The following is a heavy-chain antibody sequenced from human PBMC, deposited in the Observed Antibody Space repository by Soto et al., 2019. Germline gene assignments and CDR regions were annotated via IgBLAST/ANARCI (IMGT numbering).Heavy chain of an antibody. D-gene: IGHD6-19*01. J-gene: IGHJ4*02. V-gene: IGHV3-43*01. Sequence: EVQLVESGGVVVQPGGSLRLSCAASGFTFDDYTMHWVRQAPGKGLEWVSLISWDGGSTYYADSVKGRFTISRDNSKNSLYLQMNSLRTEDTALYYCAKDSSQRFKYSSFDYWGQGTLVTVSS. CDR2: ISWDGGST. CDR1: GFTFDDYT. CDR3: AKDSSQRFKYSSFDY.